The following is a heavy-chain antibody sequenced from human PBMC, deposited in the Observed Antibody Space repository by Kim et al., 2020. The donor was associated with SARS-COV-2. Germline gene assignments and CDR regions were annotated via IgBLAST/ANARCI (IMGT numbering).Heavy chain of an antibody. CDR1: GFTFSSYA. CDR3: ATSQLRITMIVVVIEDAFDI. D-gene: IGHD3-22*01. V-gene: IGHV3-23*01. CDR2: ISGSGGST. J-gene: IGHJ3*02. Sequence: GGSLRLSCAASGFTFSSYAMSWVRQAPGKGLEWVSAISGSGGSTYYADSVKGRFTISRDNSKNTLYLQMNSLRAEDTAVYYCATSQLRITMIVVVIEDAFDIWGQGTMVTVSS.